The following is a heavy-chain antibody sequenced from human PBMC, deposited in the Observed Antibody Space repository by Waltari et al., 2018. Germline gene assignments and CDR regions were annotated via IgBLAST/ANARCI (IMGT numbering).Heavy chain of an antibody. CDR2: INLNSDKI. D-gene: IGHD3-22*01. V-gene: IGHV3-9*01. CDR1: GFRVDESA. J-gene: IGHJ4*02. CDR3: VKGHYYDNNGYFDY. Sequence: EVQLVESGGSLVQPGRSLRLSCAASGFRVDESARHWVRQSPGKGLEMVSGINLNSDKINYADSVKGRFTISRDNAKNSLYLQINSLRAEDTALYYCVKGHYYDNNGYFDYWGQGTLVTVSS.